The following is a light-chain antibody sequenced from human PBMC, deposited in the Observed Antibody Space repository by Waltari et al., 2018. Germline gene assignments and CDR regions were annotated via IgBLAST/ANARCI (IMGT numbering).Light chain of an antibody. Sequence: VVLTQSPGTLSLSPGERATLSCRASQSIGRYLVWYQQRPGQAPRLLIYAASTRATCIPDRFSGSGSGTDFTLTISRLEPEDFAVYYCQNHERLPATCGQGTKVEIK. CDR2: AAS. J-gene: IGKJ1*01. CDR3: QNHERLPAT. V-gene: IGKV3-20*01. CDR1: QSIGRY.